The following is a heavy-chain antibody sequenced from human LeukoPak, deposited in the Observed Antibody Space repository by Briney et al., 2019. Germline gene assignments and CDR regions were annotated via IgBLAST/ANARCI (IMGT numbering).Heavy chain of an antibody. Sequence: GGSLRLSCAASGFTFSSYAMSWVRQAPGKELEWVSCITGSGGSAYYADSVKGRFTVSRDNSRNILDLQMNSLRAEDAAVYYCAKATAYFLEYFQNWGPGTLVIVSS. CDR2: ITGSGGSA. CDR1: GFTFSSYA. J-gene: IGHJ1*01. CDR3: AKATAYFLEYFQN. D-gene: IGHD3-9*01. V-gene: IGHV3-23*01.